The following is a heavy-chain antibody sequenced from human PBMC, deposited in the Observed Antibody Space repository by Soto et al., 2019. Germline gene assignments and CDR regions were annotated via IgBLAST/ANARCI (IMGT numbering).Heavy chain of an antibody. CDR1: GFSLSTSGEG. CDR3: ERDRSGCYPKGLDF. J-gene: IGHJ6*04. CDR2: IYWNDDK. Sequence: GSGPTLVNPTQTLTLTCTFSGFSLSTSGEGVGWIRQPPGKALEWLALIYWNDDKRYSPSLKSRLTITKDTSKNQVVLTMTNMDPVNTPTFSCERDRSGCYPKGLDFGGKGTTVTSSS. V-gene: IGHV2-5*01. D-gene: IGHD6-19*01.